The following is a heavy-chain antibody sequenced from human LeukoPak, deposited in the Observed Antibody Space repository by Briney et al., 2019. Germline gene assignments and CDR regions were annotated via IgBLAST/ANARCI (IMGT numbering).Heavy chain of an antibody. J-gene: IGHJ4*02. CDR3: TRDRGAYNLYDY. Sequence: GGSLRLSCTASGFTFGDYAMSWIRQAPGKGLEWVGFIRSKAYDETADYAASVKGRFTISRDDSEAIAYLQMNSLKTEDTAVYHCTRDRGAYNLYDYWGQGTLVTVSS. V-gene: IGHV3-49*03. D-gene: IGHD1-1*01. CDR1: GFTFGDYA. CDR2: IRSKAYDETA.